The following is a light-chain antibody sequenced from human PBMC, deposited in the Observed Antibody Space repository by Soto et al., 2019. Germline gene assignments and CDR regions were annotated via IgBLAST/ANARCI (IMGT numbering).Light chain of an antibody. CDR2: AAS. CDR1: QGINGY. Sequence: DIQLTQSPSFLSAFVGDRVTITCRASQGINGYLAWYQQRPGNAPKLLISAASTWQSGVPSRFSGSGSGTDFTLTISSLQADDCATDYCQHYNCYSEAFGQGTRVDI. V-gene: IGKV1-9*01. CDR3: QHYNCYSEA. J-gene: IGKJ1*01.